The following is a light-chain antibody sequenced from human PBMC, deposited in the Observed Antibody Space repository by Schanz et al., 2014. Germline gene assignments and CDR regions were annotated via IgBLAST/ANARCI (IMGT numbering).Light chain of an antibody. CDR1: QSVHRNY. V-gene: IGKV3-20*01. J-gene: IGKJ3*01. CDR2: GTS. CDR3: QQRGDNWPVT. Sequence: EIVLTQSPGTLSLSPGERATLSCRASQSVHRNYLAWHQQKPGQAPRLLIYGTSIRATGIPDRFSGSGSGTDFTLTISRLEPEDFAVYYCQQRGDNWPVTFGPGTKVDIK.